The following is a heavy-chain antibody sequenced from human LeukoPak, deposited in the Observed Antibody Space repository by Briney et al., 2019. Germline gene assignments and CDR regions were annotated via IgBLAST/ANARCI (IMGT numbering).Heavy chain of an antibody. CDR3: ARSPPRGFLYYYYYYMDV. CDR1: GYTFTSYD. Sequence: ASVKVSCKASGYTFTSYDINWVRQATGQGLEWMGWMNPNSGNTGYAQKFQGRVTMTRNTSISTAYMELSSLRSEDTAMYYCARSPPRGFLYYYYYYMDVWGKGTTVTVSS. D-gene: IGHD2/OR15-2a*01. J-gene: IGHJ6*03. CDR2: MNPNSGNT. V-gene: IGHV1-8*01.